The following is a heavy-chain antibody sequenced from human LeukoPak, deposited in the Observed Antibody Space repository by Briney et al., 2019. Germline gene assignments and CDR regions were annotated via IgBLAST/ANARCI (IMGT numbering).Heavy chain of an antibody. J-gene: IGHJ4*02. CDR3: ARTYDFWSGGYFDY. Sequence: GGSLRLSCAASGFTFSSYSMNWVRQAPGKGLEWVSSISSSSSYIYYADSVKVRFTIYRDNAKNSLYLQMNSLRAEDTAVYYCARTYDFWSGGYFDYWGQGTLVTVSS. CDR2: ISSSSSYI. CDR1: GFTFSSYS. V-gene: IGHV3-21*01. D-gene: IGHD3-3*01.